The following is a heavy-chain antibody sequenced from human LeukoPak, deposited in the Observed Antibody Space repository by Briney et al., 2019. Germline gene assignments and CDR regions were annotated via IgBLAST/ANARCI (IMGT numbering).Heavy chain of an antibody. J-gene: IGHJ4*02. Sequence: TGGSLRLSCAASGFAFSSHWMHWVRQVPGKGLVWVSRINSDGSNTIYADSVEGRFTISRDNAKNTLYLQMNSLRAEDTAVYYCTRDLMDYDYGDKGGNYWGQGTLVSVSS. CDR1: GFAFSSHW. D-gene: IGHD4-23*01. V-gene: IGHV3-74*01. CDR2: INSDGSNT. CDR3: TRDLMDYDYGDKGGNY.